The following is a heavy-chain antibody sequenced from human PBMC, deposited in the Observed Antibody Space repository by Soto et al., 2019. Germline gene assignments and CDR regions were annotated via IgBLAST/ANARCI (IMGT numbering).Heavy chain of an antibody. J-gene: IGHJ4*02. CDR1: GGSFNDNY. Sequence: QVQLQQWGAGLLKPSETLSLFCAVYGGSFNDNYYTWFRQPPGKGLEWIGEISRSGTTKYIPSLKSRATISFDTSKNQVSLKVTSVTAADTAVYYCATSLWFGTQPELWGQGALVTVSS. CDR3: ATSLWFGTQPEL. V-gene: IGHV4-34*01. CDR2: ISRSGTT. D-gene: IGHD3-10*01.